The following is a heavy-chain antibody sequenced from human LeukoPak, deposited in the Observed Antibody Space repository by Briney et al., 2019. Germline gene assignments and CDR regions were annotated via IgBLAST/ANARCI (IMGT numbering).Heavy chain of an antibody. CDR2: IYYSGST. CDR3: ARGAVSVYYYYYMDV. D-gene: IGHD3-16*01. V-gene: IGHV4-39*07. CDR1: GGSISSSSYY. Sequence: SETLSLTCTVSGGSISSSSYYWGWIRQPPGKGLEWIGSIYYSGSTYYNPSLKSRVTISVDTSKNQFSLKLSSVTAADTAVYYCARGAVSVYYYYYMDVWGKGTTVTVSS. J-gene: IGHJ6*03.